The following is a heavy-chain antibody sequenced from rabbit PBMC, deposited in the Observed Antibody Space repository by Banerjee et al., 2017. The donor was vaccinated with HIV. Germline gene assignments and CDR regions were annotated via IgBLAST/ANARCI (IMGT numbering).Heavy chain of an antibody. CDR1: GFSFSNGYV. J-gene: IGHJ4*01. Sequence: QEQLEESGGDLVKPEGSLTLTCTASGFSFSNGYVMCWVRQAPGKGLEWIACIYTGSSGSTYYASWAKGRFTISKTSSTTVTLQLTSLTAADTATYLCARDLAGVIGWNFNLWGPGTLVTVS. CDR3: ARDLAGVIGWNFNL. D-gene: IGHD4-1*01. V-gene: IGHV1S45*01. CDR2: IYTGSSGST.